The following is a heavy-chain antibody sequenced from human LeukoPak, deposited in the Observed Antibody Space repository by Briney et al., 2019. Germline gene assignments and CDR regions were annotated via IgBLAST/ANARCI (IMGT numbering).Heavy chain of an antibody. V-gene: IGHV4-39*01. D-gene: IGHD6-6*01. CDR2: IYYSGST. Sequence: SETLSLTCTVSGGSISSSSYYWGWIRQPPGKGLEWIGSIYYSGSTYYNPSLKSRVTISVDTSKNQSSLKLSSVTAADTVVYYCASSRQLVPFTYNWFDPWGQRTLVTVSS. J-gene: IGHJ5*02. CDR1: GGSISSSSYY. CDR3: ASSRQLVPFTYNWFDP.